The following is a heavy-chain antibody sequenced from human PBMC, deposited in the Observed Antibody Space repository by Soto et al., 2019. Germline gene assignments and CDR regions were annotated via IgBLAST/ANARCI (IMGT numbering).Heavy chain of an antibody. V-gene: IGHV4-34*01. Sequence: SETLSLTCAVYGGSFSGYYWSWIRQPPGKGLEWIGEINHSGSTNYNPSLKSRVTISVDTSKNQFSLKLSSVTAADTAVYYCARGGPRWRPDTARGYSYCSGFDYWGQGTLVTVSS. CDR3: ARGGPRWRPDTARGYSYCSGFDY. J-gene: IGHJ4*02. CDR2: INHSGST. CDR1: GGSFSGYY. D-gene: IGHD5-18*01.